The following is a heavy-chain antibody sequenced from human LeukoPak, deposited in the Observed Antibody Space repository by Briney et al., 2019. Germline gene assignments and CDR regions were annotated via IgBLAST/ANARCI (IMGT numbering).Heavy chain of an antibody. Sequence: QTLSLTCAISGDSVSSNSGAWNWIRQSPSRGLEWLGRTYYRSKWYNGYAVSVKSRITINPDTSKNQFSLHLNSVTPEDTAVYYCAGGPGSLLHWGQGILVTVSS. J-gene: IGHJ4*02. CDR1: GDSVSSNSGA. V-gene: IGHV6-1*01. CDR2: TYYRSKWYN. CDR3: AGGPGSLLH.